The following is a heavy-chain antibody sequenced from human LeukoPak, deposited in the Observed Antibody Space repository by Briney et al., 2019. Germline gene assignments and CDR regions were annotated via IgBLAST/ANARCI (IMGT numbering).Heavy chain of an antibody. D-gene: IGHD4-17*01. J-gene: IGHJ1*01. CDR1: GFTFSSYS. V-gene: IGHV3-23*01. CDR2: ISGSGGST. CDR3: AKEVYGDSTGGRFQN. Sequence: PGGSLRLSCAASGFTFSSYSMSWVRQAPGKGLEWASGISGSGGSTYYADSVKGRFTISRDNSKNTLYLQMNSLRAEDTAVYYCAKEVYGDSTGGRFQNWGQGTLVTVSS.